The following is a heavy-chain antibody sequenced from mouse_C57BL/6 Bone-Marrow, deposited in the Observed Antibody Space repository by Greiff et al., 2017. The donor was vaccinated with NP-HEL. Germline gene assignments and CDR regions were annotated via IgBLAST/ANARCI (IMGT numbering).Heavy chain of an antibody. CDR3: ARCYYSSFAY. V-gene: IGHV1-81*01. J-gene: IGHJ3*01. CDR2: IYPRSGNT. Sequence: VQLQQSGAELARPGASVKLSCKASGYTFTSYGISWVKQRTGQGLEWIGEIYPRSGNTYYNEKFKGKATLTADKSSSTAYMELRSLTSEDSAVYFCARCYYSSFAYWGQGTLVTVSA. CDR1: GYTFTSYG. D-gene: IGHD1-1*01.